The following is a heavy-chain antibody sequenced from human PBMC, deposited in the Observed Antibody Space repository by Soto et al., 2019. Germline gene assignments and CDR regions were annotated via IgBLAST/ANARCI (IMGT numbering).Heavy chain of an antibody. CDR3: ARRIAVPGLDL. V-gene: IGHV4-59*08. CDR1: RGTMCIWF. CDR2: IYYDGST. Sequence: SDSFSITRTFCRGTMCIWFWSWIRQSPGKGLEWIGYIYYDGSTDYNPSLKSRVTISVDTSQNQLSLKLSSVTAAYSFVYYCARRIAVPGLDLWGKGTPDTVSS. D-gene: IGHD2-21*01. J-gene: IGHJ5*02.